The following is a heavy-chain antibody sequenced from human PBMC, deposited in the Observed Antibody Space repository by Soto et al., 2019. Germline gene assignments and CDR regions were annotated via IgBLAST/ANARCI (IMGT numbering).Heavy chain of an antibody. CDR3: ARDRVESGYPEYFQH. J-gene: IGHJ1*01. CDR1: GFTVSSNY. CDR2: IYSGGST. Sequence: EVQLVESGGGLIQPGGCLRLSCAASGFTVSSNYMSWVRQAPGKGLEWVSVIYSGGSTYYADSVKGRFTISRDNSKNTLYLQMNSLRAEATAVYYCARDRVESGYPEYFQHWGQGTLVTVSS. D-gene: IGHD3-22*01. V-gene: IGHV3-53*01.